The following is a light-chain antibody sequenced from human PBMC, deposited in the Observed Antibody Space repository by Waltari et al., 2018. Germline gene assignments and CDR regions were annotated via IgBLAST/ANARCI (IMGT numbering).Light chain of an antibody. CDR1: DLRDKT. Sequence: YELTQPPSVSVAPGKTAKISCGGHDLRDKTVHRYPQKPGQAPALVIYEDTVRPSGIPKRISGSDTATLTIARVEAGDEAVYYCQVWDGDADHPVFGGGTKLTVL. V-gene: IGLV3-21*03. J-gene: IGLJ2*01. CDR3: QVWDGDADHPV. CDR2: EDT.